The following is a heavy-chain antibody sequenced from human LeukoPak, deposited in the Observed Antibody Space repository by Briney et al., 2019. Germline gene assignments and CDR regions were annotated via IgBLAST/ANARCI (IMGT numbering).Heavy chain of an antibody. J-gene: IGHJ5*02. V-gene: IGHV1-18*01. Sequence: ASVKVSCKASGYTFTSYGISWVRQAPGQGLEWMGWISAYNGNTNYAQKLQGRVTMTTDTSTSTAYMELRSLRSDDTAVYYCARGYCTNGVCYRRFDPWGQGTLVTVSS. CDR2: ISAYNGNT. CDR1: GYTFTSYG. CDR3: ARGYCTNGVCYRRFDP. D-gene: IGHD2-8*01.